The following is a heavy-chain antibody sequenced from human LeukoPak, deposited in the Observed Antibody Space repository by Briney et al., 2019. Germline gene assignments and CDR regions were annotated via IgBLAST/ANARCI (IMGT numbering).Heavy chain of an antibody. CDR1: VLTVITNH. J-gene: IGHJ4*02. CDR2: LYIEGNT. V-gene: IGHV3-53*01. Sequence: GWCLSLSRAACVLTVITNHMTGVRQAPGRGVAGVSVLYIEGNTKYAASVHGRVTISQHNCQYTLYLEMRTLSPDDTAVYYFVRGVEPRAANTWAYWGEGALVTVPS. CDR3: VRGVEPRAANTWAY. D-gene: IGHD1-14*01.